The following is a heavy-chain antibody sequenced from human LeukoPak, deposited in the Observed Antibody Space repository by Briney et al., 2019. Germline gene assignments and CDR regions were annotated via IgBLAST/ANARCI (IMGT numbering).Heavy chain of an antibody. J-gene: IGHJ3*02. V-gene: IGHV4-4*07. D-gene: IGHD6-19*01. CDR1: GGSISSYY. Sequence: SETLSLTCPVCGGSISSYYWSWIRQPAGKGLEWIGRIYTSGSTNYNPSLKSRVTMSVDTSKNQFSLKLSAVTAADTAVYYCARWVVHEGAFDIWGQGTMVTVSS. CDR2: IYTSGST. CDR3: ARWVVHEGAFDI.